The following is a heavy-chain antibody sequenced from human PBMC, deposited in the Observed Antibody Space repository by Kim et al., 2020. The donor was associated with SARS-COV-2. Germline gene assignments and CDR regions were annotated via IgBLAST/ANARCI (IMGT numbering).Heavy chain of an antibody. J-gene: IGHJ4*02. V-gene: IGHV3-30*07. Sequence: VKGRFTSSRDNSKNTLYLQMNSLRAEDTAVYYCARGHYYYDSSGSSFDYWGQGTLVTVSA. CDR3: ARGHYYYDSSGSSFDY. D-gene: IGHD3-22*01.